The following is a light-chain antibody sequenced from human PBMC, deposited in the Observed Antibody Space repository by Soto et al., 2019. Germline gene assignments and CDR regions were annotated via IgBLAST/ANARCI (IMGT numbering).Light chain of an antibody. CDR2: EGS. CDR3: CSYAGSSTPVV. J-gene: IGLJ2*01. CDR1: SSDVGSYNL. V-gene: IGLV2-23*01. Sequence: QSALTQPASVSGSPGQAITISCTGTSSDVGSYNLVSWYQQHPGKAPKLMIYEGSKRPSGVSNRFSGSKSGNTASRTISGLQDEEEADYYCCSYAGSSTPVVFGGGTKRTFL.